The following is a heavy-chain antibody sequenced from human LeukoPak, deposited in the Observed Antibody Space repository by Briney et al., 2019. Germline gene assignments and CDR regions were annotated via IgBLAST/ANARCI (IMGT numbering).Heavy chain of an antibody. CDR2: ISAYNGNT. J-gene: IGHJ5*02. V-gene: IGHV1-18*01. Sequence: ASVKVSCKPSGYTFTSYGISWVRQAPGQGLEWMGWISAYNGNTNYAQKLQGRVTMTTDTSTSTAYMELRSLRSDDTAVYYCAYNAVAGTNWFDPWGQGTLVTVSS. CDR3: AYNAVAGTNWFDP. CDR1: GYTFTSYG. D-gene: IGHD6-19*01.